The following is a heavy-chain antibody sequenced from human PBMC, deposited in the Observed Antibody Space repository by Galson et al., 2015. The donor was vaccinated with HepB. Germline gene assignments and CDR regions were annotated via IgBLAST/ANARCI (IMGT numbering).Heavy chain of an antibody. CDR3: ATYLGSTGFDF. J-gene: IGHJ3*01. V-gene: IGHV1-24*01. CDR1: GYNLIELS. Sequence: SAKVSCKVSGYNLIELSIHWARQAPGKGLEWMGNLVPANGDTLIAQKFEDRVRMAEDTSSATTSMALSSLRSEDTGVYFGATYLGSTGFDFWGQGTMVTVSS. CDR2: LVPANGDT. D-gene: IGHD3-9*01.